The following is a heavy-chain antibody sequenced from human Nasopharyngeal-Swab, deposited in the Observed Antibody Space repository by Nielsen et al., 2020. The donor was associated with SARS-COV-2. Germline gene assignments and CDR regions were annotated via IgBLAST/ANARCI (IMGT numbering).Heavy chain of an antibody. CDR1: GFTFSSYS. Sequence: GESLKISCAASGFTFSSYSMNWVRQAPGKGLEWVSYISSSSSTIYYADSVKGRFTISRDNAKNSLYLQMNSLRAEDTAVYYCAKAVAANDYWGQGTLVTVSS. V-gene: IGHV3-48*01. CDR3: AKAVAANDY. D-gene: IGHD6-19*01. J-gene: IGHJ4*02. CDR2: ISSSSSTI.